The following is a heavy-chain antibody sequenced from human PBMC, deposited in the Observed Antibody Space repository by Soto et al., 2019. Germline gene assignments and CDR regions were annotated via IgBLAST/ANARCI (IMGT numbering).Heavy chain of an antibody. CDR2: MNPNSGNT. V-gene: IGHV1-8*01. CDR1: GYTFTSYD. Sequence: ASVKVSCKASGYTFTSYDINWVRQATGQGLEWMGWMNPNSGNTGYAQKFQGRVTMTRNTSISTAYMELSSLRSEDTAVYYCARGPWQYYYYYYYMDVWGKGTTVTVSS. CDR3: ARGPWQYYYYYYYMDV. J-gene: IGHJ6*03. D-gene: IGHD2-2*01.